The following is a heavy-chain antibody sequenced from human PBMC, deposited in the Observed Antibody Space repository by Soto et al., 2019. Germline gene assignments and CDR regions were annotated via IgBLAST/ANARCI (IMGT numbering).Heavy chain of an antibody. J-gene: IGHJ4*02. CDR1: GGSISSGDYY. Sequence: QVQLQESGPGLVKPSQTLSLTCTVSGGSISSGDYYWSWIRQPPGKGLEGIGYIYYSGSTYYNPSLKSRVTISVDTSKNQVSLKLSSVTAADTAVYYCARVDSGYDSTYYFDYWGQGTLVTVSS. V-gene: IGHV4-30-4*01. CDR2: IYYSGST. CDR3: ARVDSGYDSTYYFDY. D-gene: IGHD5-12*01.